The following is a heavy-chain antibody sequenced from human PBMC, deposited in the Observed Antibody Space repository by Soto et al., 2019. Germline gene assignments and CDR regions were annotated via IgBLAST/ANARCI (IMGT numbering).Heavy chain of an antibody. V-gene: IGHV4-30-2*01. J-gene: IGHJ4*02. D-gene: IGHD2-2*01. CDR2: MYHSGST. CDR3: DRVPDY. CDR1: GGSISGGGYS. Sequence: QLQLQESGSGLVKPSQTLSLTCADSGGSISGGGYSWSWIRQPPGKGLEWIGYMYHSGSTYYNPSLKRRVTISIDRSKNQFSLKLSSVTAADTAVYYCDRVPDYWGQGILVTVSS.